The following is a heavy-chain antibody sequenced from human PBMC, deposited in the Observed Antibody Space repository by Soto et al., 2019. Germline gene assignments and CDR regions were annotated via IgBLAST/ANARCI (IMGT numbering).Heavy chain of an antibody. Sequence: ASVKVSCKASGYTFTSYAMHWVRQAPGQRLKWMGWINAGNGNTKYSQKFQGRVTITRDTSASTAYMELSSLRSEDTAVYYCARDPDFWSGYWYYYGMDVWGQGTTVTVSS. V-gene: IGHV1-3*01. CDR3: ARDPDFWSGYWYYYGMDV. J-gene: IGHJ6*02. CDR1: GYTFTSYA. D-gene: IGHD3-3*01. CDR2: INAGNGNT.